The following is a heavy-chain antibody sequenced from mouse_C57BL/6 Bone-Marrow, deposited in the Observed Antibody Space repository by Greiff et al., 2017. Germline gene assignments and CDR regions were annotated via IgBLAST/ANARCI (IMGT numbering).Heavy chain of an antibody. Sequence: QVQLKESGPELVKPGASVKISCKASGYTFTDYYINWVKQRPGQGLEWIGWIFPGSGSTYYNEKFKGKATLTVDKSSSTAYMLLSSLTSEDSAVYFCARCDYVPYYFDYWGQGTTLTVSS. V-gene: IGHV1-75*01. J-gene: IGHJ2*01. CDR3: ARCDYVPYYFDY. CDR2: IFPGSGST. D-gene: IGHD2-4*01. CDR1: GYTFTDYY.